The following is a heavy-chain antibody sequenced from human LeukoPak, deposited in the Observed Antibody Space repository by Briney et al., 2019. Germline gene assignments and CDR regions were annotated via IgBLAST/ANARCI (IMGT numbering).Heavy chain of an antibody. CDR3: ARVKESSGYYAFDI. CDR1: GYTFTSYG. CDR2: ISAYNGNT. J-gene: IGHJ3*02. V-gene: IGHV1-18*01. D-gene: IGHD3-22*01. Sequence: GASVKVSCKASGYTFTSYGISWVRQAPGQGLEWMGRISAYNGNTNYAQKLQGRVTMTTDTSTSTAYMELRSLRSDDTAVYYCARVKESSGYYAFDIWGQGTMVTVSS.